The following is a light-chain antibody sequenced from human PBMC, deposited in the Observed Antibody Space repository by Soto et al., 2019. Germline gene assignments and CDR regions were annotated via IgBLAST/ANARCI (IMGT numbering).Light chain of an antibody. CDR1: QSVSSSY. CDR3: QQYGSSPQT. CDR2: GAS. V-gene: IGKV3-20*01. J-gene: IGKJ1*01. Sequence: EIVLTQSPGTLSLSPGERATLSCRASQSVSSSYLAWYQQKPGQAPRLLIYGASSRATGIPDRFSGSGSGTDFPLTISTLEPEDFPVYYCQQYGSSPQTFGQGTKVEIK.